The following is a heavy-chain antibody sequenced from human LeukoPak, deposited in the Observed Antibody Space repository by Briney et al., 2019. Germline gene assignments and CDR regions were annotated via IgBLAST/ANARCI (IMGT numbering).Heavy chain of an antibody. V-gene: IGHV3-7*03. Sequence: GGSLRLSCAASGFTFSYFWMSWVRQAPGKGLEWVANIKEDGSEKYYVDSVKGRFTISRDNAKNSLYLQMNSLRAEDTAVYYCARELSRLYGVDYWGQGTLVTVSS. CDR2: IKEDGSEK. D-gene: IGHD3-10*01. J-gene: IGHJ4*02. CDR1: GFTFSYFW. CDR3: ARELSRLYGVDY.